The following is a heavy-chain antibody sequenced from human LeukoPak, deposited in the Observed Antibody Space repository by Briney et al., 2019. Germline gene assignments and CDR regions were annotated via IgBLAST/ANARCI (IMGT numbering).Heavy chain of an antibody. CDR2: IAYDGSRK. Sequence: GGSLRLSCAGSGFTFSGYGMHWVRQAPGKGLERVTGIAYDGSRKHYADSVKGRFTISRDNSKNTLYLQMNSLRAEDTAVYYCAKDRSRYASGGMDVWGQGTTVTVSS. J-gene: IGHJ6*02. CDR3: AKDRSRYASGGMDV. V-gene: IGHV3-30*18. D-gene: IGHD3-16*02. CDR1: GFTFSGYG.